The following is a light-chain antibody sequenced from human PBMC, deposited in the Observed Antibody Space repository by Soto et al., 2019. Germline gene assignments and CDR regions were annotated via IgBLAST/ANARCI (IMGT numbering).Light chain of an antibody. V-gene: IGKV4-1*01. CDR2: WSS. J-gene: IGKJ1*01. CDR1: QSVLYSPDSENY. CDR3: QQYYSTPWT. Sequence: DIVMTQSPESLAVSLGERATINCKSSQSVLYSPDSENYLAWYQQKARQPPRLLIYWSSTRESGVPDRFSGSGSGTDFTLTISSLQAEDVAVYYCQQYYSTPWTFGQGTKVEIK.